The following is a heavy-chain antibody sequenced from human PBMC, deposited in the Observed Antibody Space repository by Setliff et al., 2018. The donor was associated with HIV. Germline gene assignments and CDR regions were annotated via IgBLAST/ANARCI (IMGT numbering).Heavy chain of an antibody. CDR3: VRAAAGLDI. J-gene: IGHJ4*02. V-gene: IGHV3-72*01. CDR1: GFTLSDYY. CDR2: TRNKANGYIT. Sequence: GGSLRLSCAVSGFTLSDYYMDWVRQAPGKGLEWVGRTRNKANGYITEYGASVQGRFTISRDNSKDSLSLQMNNPKAEDTAVYYCVRAAAGLDIWSQGIRVTVSS.